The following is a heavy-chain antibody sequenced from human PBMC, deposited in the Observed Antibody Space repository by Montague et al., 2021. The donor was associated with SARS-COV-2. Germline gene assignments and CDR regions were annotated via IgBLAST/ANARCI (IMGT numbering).Heavy chain of an antibody. Sequence: SETLSLTCAVHGTSFSGYYWNWIRQPPGKGLEWIGEINHGGSTKYSPSLKSLLTISADTSKNQFSLNLTSVAAADTAVYYCARLRDGVVPSPILGVGPYYAYYYMDVWGRGTKVTVS. D-gene: IGHD3-10*01. CDR3: ARLRDGVVPSPILGVGPYYAYYYMDV. CDR1: GTSFSGYY. CDR2: INHGGST. V-gene: IGHV4-34*01. J-gene: IGHJ6*03.